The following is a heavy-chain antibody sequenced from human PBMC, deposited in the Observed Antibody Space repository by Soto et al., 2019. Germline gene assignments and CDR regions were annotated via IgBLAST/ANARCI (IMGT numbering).Heavy chain of an antibody. V-gene: IGHV4-31*03. J-gene: IGHJ4*02. CDR1: GGSISSGGYY. Sequence: SETLSLTCSVSGGSISSGGYYWSWIRQHPGKGLEWIGYIYYSGSTYYNPSLKSRVTISVDTSKNQFSLKLSSVTAADTAVYYCARDAGYGHDFDYWGQGTLVTVSS. CDR2: IYYSGST. CDR3: ARDAGYGHDFDY. D-gene: IGHD3-16*01.